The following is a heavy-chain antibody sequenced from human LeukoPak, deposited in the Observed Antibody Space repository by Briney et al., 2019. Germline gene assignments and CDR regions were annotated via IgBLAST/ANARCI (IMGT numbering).Heavy chain of an antibody. V-gene: IGHV3-11*01. Sequence: GGSLRLSCAASGFTFSDYYMSWIRQAPGKGLEWVSYISSSGSTIYYADSVKGRFTISRDNSKNTLYLQMNSLRAEDTAVYYCAKTRIWFGELLDYWGQGTLVTVSS. D-gene: IGHD3-10*01. CDR1: GFTFSDYY. CDR3: AKTRIWFGELLDY. J-gene: IGHJ4*02. CDR2: ISSSGSTI.